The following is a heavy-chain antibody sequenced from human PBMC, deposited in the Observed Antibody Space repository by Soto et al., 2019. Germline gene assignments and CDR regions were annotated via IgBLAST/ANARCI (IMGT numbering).Heavy chain of an antibody. CDR2: IIPIFGTA. Sequence: SVKVSCKASGGTFSSYAISWVRQAPGQGLEWMGGIIPIFGTANYAQKFQGRVTITADESTSTAYMELSSLRSEDTDVYYCARGHLHNCYCYCGMDVWGQGTTVTVSS. J-gene: IGHJ6*02. CDR1: GGTFSSYA. CDR3: ARGHLHNCYCYCGMDV. V-gene: IGHV1-69*13.